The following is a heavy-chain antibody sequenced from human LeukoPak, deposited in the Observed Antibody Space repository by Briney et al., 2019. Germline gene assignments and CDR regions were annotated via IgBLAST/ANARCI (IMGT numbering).Heavy chain of an antibody. Sequence: PSETLSLTCTVPGGSINSYYWSWIRQPPGKGLEWIGYISYSGSTNYNPSLTSRVTISVDTSKNQFFLKLSSVTAADTALYYCTRGNANWGQGTLVTVSS. J-gene: IGHJ4*02. V-gene: IGHV4-59*01. CDR1: GGSINSYY. CDR3: TRGNAN. CDR2: ISYSGST.